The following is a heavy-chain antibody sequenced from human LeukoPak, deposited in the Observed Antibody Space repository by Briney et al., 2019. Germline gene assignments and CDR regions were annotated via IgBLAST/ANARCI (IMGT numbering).Heavy chain of an antibody. V-gene: IGHV3-7*01. CDR2: IKQDGSEE. D-gene: IGHD3-16*01. Sequence: PGGSLRLSCAASGFTFSTYWMTWFRQAPGKGLEWVANIKQDGSEEYYVDSVKGRFTISRDNSKNTLYLQMNSLRTEDTAVYYCAKIETFDYDTSGRHWLDSWGQGTLVTVSS. CDR3: AKIETFDYDTSGRHWLDS. CDR1: GFTFSTYW. J-gene: IGHJ5*01.